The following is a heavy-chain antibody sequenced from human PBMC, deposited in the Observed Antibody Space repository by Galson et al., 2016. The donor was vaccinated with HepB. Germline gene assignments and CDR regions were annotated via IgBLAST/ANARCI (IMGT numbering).Heavy chain of an antibody. D-gene: IGHD6-13*01. J-gene: IGHJ5*01. CDR2: ISYDGINQ. CDR3: VEERTLVYNSRWSYNWFDS. V-gene: IGHV3-30*18. Sequence: SLRLSCAASGFFFRNYAMNWVRQAPGKGLEWVAVISYDGINQYYADSVKGRFTISRDNSKHTLYLQMKSLRAADTAVYYCVEERTLVYNSRWSYNWFDSWGQGTLVTVSS. CDR1: GFFFRNYA.